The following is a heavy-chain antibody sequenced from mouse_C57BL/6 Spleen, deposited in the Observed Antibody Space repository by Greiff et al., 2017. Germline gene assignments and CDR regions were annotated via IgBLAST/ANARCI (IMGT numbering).Heavy chain of an antibody. J-gene: IGHJ3*01. D-gene: IGHD2-5*01. V-gene: IGHV1-55*01. CDR1: GYTFTSYW. Sequence: QVQLQQPGAELVKPGASVKMSCKASGYTFTSYWITWVKQRPGQGLEWIGDISPGSGRTNYTEKFKSKATLTVDTSSSTAYMQISSLTSEDSAVYYCARAYSNSWFAYWGQGTLVTVSA. CDR3: ARAYSNSWFAY. CDR2: ISPGSGRT.